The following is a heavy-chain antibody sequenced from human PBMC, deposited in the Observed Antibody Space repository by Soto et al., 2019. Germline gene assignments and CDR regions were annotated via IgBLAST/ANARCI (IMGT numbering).Heavy chain of an antibody. Sequence: QVQLQESGPGLVKPSQTLSLTCSVSGGSITSGGYYWNWIRQHPGKGLEWIGYIYYGGITYYNPSLKRQITKSVDTSKIQSSLKLSSATAAATAMYYCARGIWVRGIIGFNWFDPWCQGTLVTVSS. CDR3: ARGIWVRGIIGFNWFDP. CDR1: GGSITSGGYY. J-gene: IGHJ5*02. V-gene: IGHV4-31*01. D-gene: IGHD3-10*01. CDR2: IYYGGIT.